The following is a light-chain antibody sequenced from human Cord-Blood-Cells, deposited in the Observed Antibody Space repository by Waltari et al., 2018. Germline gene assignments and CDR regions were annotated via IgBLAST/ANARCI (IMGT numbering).Light chain of an antibody. V-gene: IGLV2-14*01. CDR3: SSYTSSSTLYV. CDR1: RSDVRVSNY. Sequence: QSALTYTATASAAPAQSYTISCTGTRSDVRVSNYVSCYQQHPVKAPKLMIYDVRHRPSGVSKRFSGSKSGNAASLTISGLQAEDDADYYCSSYTSSSTLYVFGTGTKVTVL. J-gene: IGLJ1*01. CDR2: DVR.